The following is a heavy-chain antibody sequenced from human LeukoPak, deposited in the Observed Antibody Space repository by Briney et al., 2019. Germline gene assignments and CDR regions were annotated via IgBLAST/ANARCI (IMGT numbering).Heavy chain of an antibody. D-gene: IGHD2-8*02. CDR2: IWYDGGSTK. V-gene: IGHV3-33*01. Sequence: QTGGSLRLSCEAPGFAFSNYGMHWVRQAPGKGREWVAVIWYDGGSTKYYADSVKGRFTISRDNSKNTLYLQMNRLRAEDTAVYYCARDSPYGTAGYWGQGTLVTVSS. CDR3: ARDSPYGTAGY. J-gene: IGHJ4*02. CDR1: GFAFSNYG.